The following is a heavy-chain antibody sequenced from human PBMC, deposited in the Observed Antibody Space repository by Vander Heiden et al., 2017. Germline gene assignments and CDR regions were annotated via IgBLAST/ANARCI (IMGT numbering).Heavy chain of an antibody. V-gene: IGHV3-21*01. CDR2: ISSSSSYV. J-gene: IGHJ4*02. D-gene: IGHD6-6*01. CDR1: GFTFSTYS. CDR3: ARVAIAALDY. Sequence: EVQLVESGGGLVKPGGSLRLSCAASGFTFSTYSMNWVRQAPGKGLEWVSSISSSSSYVYYADSVKARFTISRDNAKNSLYLQMNSLRAEDTAVYYCARVAIAALDYWGQGTLVTVSS.